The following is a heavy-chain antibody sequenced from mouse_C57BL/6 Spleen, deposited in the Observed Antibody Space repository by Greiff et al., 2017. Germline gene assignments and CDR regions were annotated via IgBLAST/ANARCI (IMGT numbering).Heavy chain of an antibody. V-gene: IGHV1-80*01. D-gene: IGHD2-2*01. J-gene: IGHJ2*01. Sequence: QVQLQQSGAELVKPGASVKISCKASGYAFSSYWMNWVKQRPGKGLEWIGQIYPGDGDTNYNGKFKGKATLTADKSSSTAYMQLSSLTSEDSADYFCARGGGYGYPDYWGQGTTLTVSS. CDR1: GYAFSSYW. CDR2: IYPGDGDT. CDR3: ARGGGYGYPDY.